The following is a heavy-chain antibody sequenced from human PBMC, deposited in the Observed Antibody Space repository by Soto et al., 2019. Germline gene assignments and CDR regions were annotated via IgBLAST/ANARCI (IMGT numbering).Heavy chain of an antibody. J-gene: IGHJ6*02. CDR2: IGSRGDT. D-gene: IGHD2-21*02. CDR1: GFTFGNYS. V-gene: IGHV3-21*01. CDR3: AREETAWPLAYGLDV. Sequence: PGGSLRLSXAASGFTFGNYSMHWVRQAPGKGLEWVSSIGSRGDTYYADSVKGRLTISREYAKNSLSLQMNSLRAEDTAVYYCAREETAWPLAYGLDVWGQGTTVTVSS.